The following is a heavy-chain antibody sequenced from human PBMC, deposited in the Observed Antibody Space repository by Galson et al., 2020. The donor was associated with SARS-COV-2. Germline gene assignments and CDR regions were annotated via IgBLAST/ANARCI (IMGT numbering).Heavy chain of an antibody. CDR1: GFTFSSYS. CDR2: ISSSSSTI. Sequence: GGSLRLSCAASGFTFSSYSMNWVRQAPGKGLEWVSYISSSSSTIYYADSVKGRFTISRDNAKNSLYLQMNSLRAEDTAVYYCASFYDYVWGSYPDDYWGQGTLVTVSS. D-gene: IGHD3-16*02. CDR3: ASFYDYVWGSYPDDY. J-gene: IGHJ4*02. V-gene: IGHV3-48*04.